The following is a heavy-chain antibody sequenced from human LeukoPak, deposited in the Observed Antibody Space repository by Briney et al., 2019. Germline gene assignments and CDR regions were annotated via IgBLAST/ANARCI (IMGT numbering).Heavy chain of an antibody. J-gene: IGHJ4*02. Sequence: PSETLSLTCTVSGGSISSYYWSWIRQPPGKGLEWIGYIYYSGSTNYNPSLKSRVTISVDTSKNQFSLKLSSVTAADTAVYYCARGLIAAAGAYFDYWGQGTLVTVSS. CDR1: GGSISSYY. CDR3: ARGLIAAAGAYFDY. V-gene: IGHV4-59*01. CDR2: IYYSGST. D-gene: IGHD6-13*01.